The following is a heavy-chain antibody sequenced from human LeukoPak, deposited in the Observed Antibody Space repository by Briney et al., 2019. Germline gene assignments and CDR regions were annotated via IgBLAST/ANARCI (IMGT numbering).Heavy chain of an antibody. CDR1: GFTFSNYA. CDR2: ISYDGRNK. V-gene: IGHV3-30-3*02. CDR3: AKSAYYDSSGFYREYYFDY. D-gene: IGHD3-22*01. J-gene: IGHJ4*02. Sequence: GGSLRLSCAASGFTFSNYAVHWVRQAPGKGLEWVAVISYDGRNKYYVDSVKGRFTISRDNSKNTLHLQMNSLRAEDTAVYYCAKSAYYDSSGFYREYYFDYWGQGTLVSVSS.